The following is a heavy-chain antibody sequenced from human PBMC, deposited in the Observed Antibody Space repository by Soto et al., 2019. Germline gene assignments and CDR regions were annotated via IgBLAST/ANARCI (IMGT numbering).Heavy chain of an antibody. CDR2: ISSSSSYI. J-gene: IGHJ4*02. CDR3: ARAQDYYGSGSYIY. V-gene: IGHV3-21*01. D-gene: IGHD3-10*01. Sequence: EVQLVESGGGLVKPGGSLRLSCAASGFTFSSYSMNWVRQAPGKGLEWVSSISSSSSYIYYADSVKGRFTISRDNAKNSLYLQMNSLRAEDTAVYFCARAQDYYGSGSYIYWGQGTLVTVSS. CDR1: GFTFSSYS.